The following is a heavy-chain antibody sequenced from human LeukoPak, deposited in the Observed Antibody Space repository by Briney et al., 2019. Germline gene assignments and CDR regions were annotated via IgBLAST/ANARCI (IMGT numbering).Heavy chain of an antibody. J-gene: IGHJ5*01. CDR1: GFTFSSYA. Sequence: GGSLRLSCAASGFTFSSYAMTWVRQAPGKGLEWVSAISGSDGSTYYVDSVKGRFTISRDFSRNTLYLQMNSLRAEDTAVYYCVRHPQFYLGSSWFDSWGQGTLVTVSS. CDR3: VRHPQFYLGSSWFDS. V-gene: IGHV3-23*01. CDR2: ISGSDGST. D-gene: IGHD3-10*01.